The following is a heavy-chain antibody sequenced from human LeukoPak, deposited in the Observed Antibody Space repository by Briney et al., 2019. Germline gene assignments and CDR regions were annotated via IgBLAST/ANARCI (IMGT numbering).Heavy chain of an antibody. CDR2: IIPIFGIA. Sequence: SVKVSCKASGGTFSSYAISWVRQAPGQGLEWMGRIIPIFGIANYAQKFQGRVTITADKSTSTAYMELSSLRSEDTAMYYCARDSFYYDSSDPSHFDYWGQGTLVTVSS. CDR3: ARDSFYYDSSDPSHFDY. CDR1: GGTFSSYA. J-gene: IGHJ4*02. D-gene: IGHD3-22*01. V-gene: IGHV1-69*04.